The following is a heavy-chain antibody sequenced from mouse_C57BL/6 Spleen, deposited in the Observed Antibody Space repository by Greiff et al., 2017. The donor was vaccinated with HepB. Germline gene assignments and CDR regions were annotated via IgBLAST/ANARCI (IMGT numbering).Heavy chain of an antibody. D-gene: IGHD1-1*01. Sequence: VKLMESGPELVKPGASVKISCKASGYAFSSSWMNWVKQRPGKGLEWIGRIYPGDGDTNYNGKFKGKATLTADKSSSTAYMQLSSLTSEDSAVYFCAREVDGRYYFDYWGQGTTLTVSS. J-gene: IGHJ2*01. V-gene: IGHV1-82*01. CDR2: IYPGDGDT. CDR1: GYAFSSSW. CDR3: AREVDGRYYFDY.